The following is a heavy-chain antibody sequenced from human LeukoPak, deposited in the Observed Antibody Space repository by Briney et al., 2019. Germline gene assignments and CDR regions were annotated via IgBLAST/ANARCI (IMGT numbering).Heavy chain of an antibody. Sequence: SETLPLTCAVSGGSISGHYWSWIRQPPGKGLEWIGYIYYSGKTYYGSSLRSRVTISVDTSKNHFSLKLTSVTAADTAVYYCARLLDNDSSGDPDTFDMWGQGTMVTVSS. V-gene: IGHV4-59*11. J-gene: IGHJ3*02. CDR1: GGSISGHY. CDR3: ARLLDNDSSGDPDTFDM. D-gene: IGHD3-22*01. CDR2: IYYSGKT.